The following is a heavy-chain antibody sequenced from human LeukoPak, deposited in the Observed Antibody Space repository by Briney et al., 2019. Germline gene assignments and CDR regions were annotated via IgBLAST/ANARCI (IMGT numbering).Heavy chain of an antibody. J-gene: IGHJ4*02. V-gene: IGHV1-46*01. CDR3: ARARRDAYSPFDY. CDR2: ITPSGDYT. CDR1: GYTFTSYH. Sequence: ASVKVSCKASGYTFTSYHIHWVRQAPGQGLEWVGVITPSGDYTSCAQRFQGRVTMTRDTSTSTVYMELSSLTSQDTAVYYCARARRDAYSPFDYWGQGTLVTVSS. D-gene: IGHD5-24*01.